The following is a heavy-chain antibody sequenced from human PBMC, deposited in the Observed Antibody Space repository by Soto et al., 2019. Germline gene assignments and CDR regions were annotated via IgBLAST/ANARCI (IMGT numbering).Heavy chain of an antibody. V-gene: IGHV2-26*01. CDR3: ARRLLAVAVSPWFDP. CDR1: GLSITDSEMG. CDR2: IDSSGEK. Sequence: QVTLKESGPVLVKPPETLTLRCTVSGLSITDSEMGVSWIRQPPGQPLEWLAHIDSSGEKSYRTFLKSRLAISKDTSKSQLVLTMTNMDPADTATYYCARRLLAVAVSPWFDPWGQGIPVTVSS. J-gene: IGHJ5*02.